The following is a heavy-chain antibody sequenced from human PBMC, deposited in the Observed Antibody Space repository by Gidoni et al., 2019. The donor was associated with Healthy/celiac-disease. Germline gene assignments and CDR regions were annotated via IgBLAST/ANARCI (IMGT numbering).Heavy chain of an antibody. CDR1: GFTFSSYS. J-gene: IGHJ6*02. CDR2: ISSSSSTI. Sequence: EVQLVESGGGLVQPGGSLRLSCAASGFTFSSYSMNWVRQAPGKGLEWVSYISSSSSTIYYADSVKGRFTISRDNAKNSLYLQMNSLRAEDTAVYYCARVGEYYYGSGSYYKYYYGMDVWGQGTTVTVSS. CDR3: ARVGEYYYGSGSYYKYYYGMDV. V-gene: IGHV3-48*04. D-gene: IGHD3-10*01.